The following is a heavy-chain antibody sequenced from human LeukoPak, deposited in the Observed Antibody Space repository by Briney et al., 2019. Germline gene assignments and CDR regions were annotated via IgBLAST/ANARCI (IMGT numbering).Heavy chain of an antibody. Sequence: PSETLSLTCAVYGGSFSGYYWSWIRQPPGKGLEWIGEINHSGSTNYNPSLKSRVTISVDTSKNRFSLKLSSVTAADTAVYYCARARRARGYSYGYGAELDYWGQGTLVTVSS. CDR3: ARARRARGYSYGYGAELDY. CDR1: GGSFSGYY. V-gene: IGHV4-34*01. J-gene: IGHJ4*02. CDR2: INHSGST. D-gene: IGHD5-18*01.